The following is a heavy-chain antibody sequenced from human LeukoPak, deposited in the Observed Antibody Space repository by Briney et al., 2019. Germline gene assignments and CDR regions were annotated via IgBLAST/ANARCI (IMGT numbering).Heavy chain of an antibody. CDR2: IIPIFGTA. D-gene: IGHD4-17*01. Sequence: SVKVSCKASGGTFSSYAISWVRQAPGQGLEWMGRIIPIFGTANYVQKFQGRVTITTDESTSTAYMELSSLRSEDTAVYYCARTRIGYGDYIDYWGQGTLVTVSS. V-gene: IGHV1-69*05. J-gene: IGHJ4*02. CDR3: ARTRIGYGDYIDY. CDR1: GGTFSSYA.